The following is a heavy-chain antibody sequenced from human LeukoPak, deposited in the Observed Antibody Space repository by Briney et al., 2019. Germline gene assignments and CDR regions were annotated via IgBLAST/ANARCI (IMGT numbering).Heavy chain of an antibody. CDR1: GFSLSNARMG. D-gene: IGHD3-22*01. J-gene: IGHJ4*02. CDR3: ARTAPLDYYDSSGYFQ. CDR2: IFSNDEK. V-gene: IGHV2-26*01. Sequence: SGPVLVKPTETLTLTCTVSGFSLSNARMGVSWIRQPPGKALEWLAHIFSNDEKSYSTSLKCRLTISKDTSKSQVVLTMTNMDPVDTATYYCARTAPLDYYDSSGYFQWGQGTLVTVSS.